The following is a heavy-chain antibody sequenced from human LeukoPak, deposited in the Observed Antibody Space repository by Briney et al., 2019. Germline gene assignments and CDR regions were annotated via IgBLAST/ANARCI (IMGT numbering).Heavy chain of an antibody. CDR2: ISSSSSTI. J-gene: IGHJ6*02. V-gene: IGHV3-48*04. Sequence: PGGSLRLSCAASGFTFSSYSMNWVRQAPGKGLECVSYISSSSSTIYYADSVKGRFTISRDNAKNSLYLQMNSLRAEDTAVYYCANSPGLDIVVVPAATYYYYGMDVWGQGTTVTVSS. CDR1: GFTFSSYS. CDR3: ANSPGLDIVVVPAATYYYYGMDV. D-gene: IGHD2-2*03.